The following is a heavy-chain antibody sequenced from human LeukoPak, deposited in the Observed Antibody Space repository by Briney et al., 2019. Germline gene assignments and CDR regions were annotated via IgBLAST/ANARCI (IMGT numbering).Heavy chain of an antibody. CDR1: GFTFSSYG. CDR2: ISYHGSDQ. J-gene: IGHJ6*02. D-gene: IGHD2-8*01. Sequence: GGSLRLSCAASGFTFSSYGIHWVRQAPGKGLEWVAVISYHGSDQFYADSVEGRFTVSRDNSKNTLYLQMNSLRPEDTAVYFCAKDYMVYASYYYYGMDVWGQGTTVTVSS. CDR3: AKDYMVYASYYYYGMDV. V-gene: IGHV3-30*18.